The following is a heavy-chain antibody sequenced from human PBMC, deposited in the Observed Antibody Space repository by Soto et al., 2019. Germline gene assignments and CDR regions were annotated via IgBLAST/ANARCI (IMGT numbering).Heavy chain of an antibody. Sequence: SETLSLTCAVSGGSIDSPNWWTWVRQPPGKGLEWIGEIHHSGSTNYNPSLKSRVTMSVDKSENQFSLRLTSVTAADTAVYYCASVPDYWGQGILVTVSS. CDR3: ASVPDY. CDR1: GGSIDSPNW. V-gene: IGHV4-4*02. CDR2: IHHSGST. D-gene: IGHD2-2*01. J-gene: IGHJ4*02.